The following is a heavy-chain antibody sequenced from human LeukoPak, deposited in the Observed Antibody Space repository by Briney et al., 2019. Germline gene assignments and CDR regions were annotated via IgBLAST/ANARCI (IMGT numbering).Heavy chain of an antibody. D-gene: IGHD1-14*01. V-gene: IGHV3-53*01. Sequence: SGGSLRLSCAASGIIVSSNYMNWVRQAPGKGLEWVSVIYSGGSTYYADSVKGRFTISRDNSKNTLYLHMNSLRAEDTAVYYCARDMSPWETRNPDAFDIWGQGTMVTVSS. CDR3: ARDMSPWETRNPDAFDI. CDR1: GIIVSSNY. J-gene: IGHJ3*02. CDR2: IYSGGST.